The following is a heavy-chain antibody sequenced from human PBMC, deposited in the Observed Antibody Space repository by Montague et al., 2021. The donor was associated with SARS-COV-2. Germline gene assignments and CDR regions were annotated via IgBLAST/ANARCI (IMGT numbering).Heavy chain of an antibody. V-gene: IGHV3-30*18. CDR3: AKNRDIFWFGEGRDSMDV. CDR1: GFTFNNFA. Sequence: SLRLSCAASGFTFNNFAMHWVRQAPGMRLEWLAVISYDGSIKYYXDSLRGRFTISRDSSMKTLYLQMNSLSSEDTAVYYCAKNRDIFWFGEGRDSMDVWGQGTTVIVSS. J-gene: IGHJ6*02. CDR2: ISYDGSIK. D-gene: IGHD3-10*01.